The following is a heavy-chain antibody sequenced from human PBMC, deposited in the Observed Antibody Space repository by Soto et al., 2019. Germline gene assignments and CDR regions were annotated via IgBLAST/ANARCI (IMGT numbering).Heavy chain of an antibody. V-gene: IGHV4-30-2*01. CDR2: IYPSGST. J-gene: IGHJ4*02. D-gene: IGHD2-21*01. CDR1: GGSISSGGYS. CDR3: ARGPPHSH. Sequence: QLQLQESGSGLVKPSQTLSLTCAVSGGSISSGGYSWSWIRRPPGKGLDWIGYIYPSGSTYYNPALKSRVTISVDSSKNQFSLKLRSVTAADTAVYYWARGPPHSHWGQGTLVTVSS.